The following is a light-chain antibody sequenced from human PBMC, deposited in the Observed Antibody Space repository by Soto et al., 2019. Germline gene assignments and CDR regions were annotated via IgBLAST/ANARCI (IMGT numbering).Light chain of an antibody. CDR2: DAS. CDR3: QQFHSFSRT. CDR1: QNINSW. Sequence: DIQMTQSPSTLSASVGDRVTITCRASQNINSWLAWYQQKPGKAPNLLIYDASTLESGVPSRFSGSGSGTEFTLTSRSLQPDDFATYYCQQFHSFSRTFGQGTKVEVK. J-gene: IGKJ1*01. V-gene: IGKV1-5*01.